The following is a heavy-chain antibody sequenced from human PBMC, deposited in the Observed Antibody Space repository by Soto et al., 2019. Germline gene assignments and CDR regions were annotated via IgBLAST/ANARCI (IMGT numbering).Heavy chain of an antibody. V-gene: IGHV3-30*18. D-gene: IGHD3-10*01. Sequence: QVQLVESGGGVVQPGRSLRLSCAASGFTCSDYGMHWVRQAPGKGLEWVAVISYDGANRYYVDSVKGRFTISRDNSKNTLYLKMNTLRAEVTAVYYGAKDLPLRMVMVRGVNGRGYDKWGQGTMFIVSS. J-gene: IGHJ1*01. CDR1: GFTCSDYG. CDR3: AKDLPLRMVMVRGVNGRGYDK. CDR2: ISYDGANR.